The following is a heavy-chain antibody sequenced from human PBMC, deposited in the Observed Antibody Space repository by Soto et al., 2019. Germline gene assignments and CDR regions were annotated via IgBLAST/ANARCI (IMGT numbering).Heavy chain of an antibody. J-gene: IGHJ4*02. CDR2: IWYDGSNK. CDR3: ARGVEIQLWSSYFDY. V-gene: IGHV3-33*01. Sequence: LSLTCAASGFTFSSYGMHWVRQAPGKGLEWVAVIWYDGSNKYYADSVKGRFTISRDNSKNTLYLQMNSLRAEDTAVYYCARGVEIQLWSSYFDYWGQGTLVTVSS. D-gene: IGHD5-18*01. CDR1: GFTFSSYG.